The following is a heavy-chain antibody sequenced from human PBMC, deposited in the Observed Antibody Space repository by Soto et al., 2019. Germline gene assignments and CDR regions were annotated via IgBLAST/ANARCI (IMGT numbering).Heavy chain of an antibody. Sequence: EASVKVSCKASGGTFSSYAISWVRQAPGQGLEWMGGIIPIFGTANYAQKFQGRVTITADESTSTAYMELSSLRSEDTAVYYCARGQGGTIFGVVIGGTDYYGMDVWGQGTTVTVSS. D-gene: IGHD3-3*01. CDR1: GGTFSSYA. V-gene: IGHV1-69*13. CDR3: ARGQGGTIFGVVIGGTDYYGMDV. CDR2: IIPIFGTA. J-gene: IGHJ6*02.